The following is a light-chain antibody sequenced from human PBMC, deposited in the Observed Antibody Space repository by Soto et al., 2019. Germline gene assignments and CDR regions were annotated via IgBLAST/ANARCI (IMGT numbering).Light chain of an antibody. J-gene: IGKJ1*01. Sequence: EIVMTQSPATLSVSPGERATLSCRASQSVSSNLAWYQQKPGQAPRLLIYGASTRATGIPARFSGSGSGTEFPPTISSLQSEDLAVYYCLQYNNWPPWTLGQGTKVEIK. V-gene: IGKV3-15*01. CDR1: QSVSSN. CDR3: LQYNNWPPWT. CDR2: GAS.